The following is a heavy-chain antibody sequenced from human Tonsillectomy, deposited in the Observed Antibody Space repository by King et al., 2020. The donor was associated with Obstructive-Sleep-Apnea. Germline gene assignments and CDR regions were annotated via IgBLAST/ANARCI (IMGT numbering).Heavy chain of an antibody. CDR1: GFTFSSYA. J-gene: IGHJ3*02. D-gene: IGHD5-18*01. Sequence: VQLVESGGGVVQPGRSLRLSCAASGFTFSSYAMHWVRQAPGKGLEWVAVISYDGSNKYYADSVKGRFTISRDNSKNTPYLQMNSLRAEDTAVYYCARSGGGGYSYGDMYDAFDIWGQGTMVTVSS. CDR2: ISYDGSNK. V-gene: IGHV3-30*04. CDR3: ARSGGGGYSYGDMYDAFDI.